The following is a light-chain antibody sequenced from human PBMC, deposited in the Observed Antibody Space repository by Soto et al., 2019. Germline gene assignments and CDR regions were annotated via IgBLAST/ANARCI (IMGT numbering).Light chain of an antibody. J-gene: IGLJ3*02. CDR2: EVS. CDR1: SSDVGGYKY. V-gene: IGLV2-14*01. CDR3: SSYTSSSTWV. Sequence: QSARAQPASVSGSPGQSITISCTGTSSDVGGYKYVSWYQQHPGKAPKLMIYEVSNRPSGVSNRFSGSKSGNTASLTISGLQAEDEADYYCSSYTSSSTWVFGGGTQLTVL.